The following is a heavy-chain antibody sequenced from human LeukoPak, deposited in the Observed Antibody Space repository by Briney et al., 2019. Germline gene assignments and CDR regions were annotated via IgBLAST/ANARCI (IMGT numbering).Heavy chain of an antibody. J-gene: IGHJ5*02. CDR3: AAQSSTSGWFDL. Sequence: GGSLRLSCAASGLTFSRYSMNWVRQAPVKGLEWVSSISYSSSYIYYADSVKGRCTISRDNAKNSLYLQMNSLRAEDTAVYYCAAQSSTSGWFDLWGQGTLVTVSS. V-gene: IGHV3-21*01. D-gene: IGHD6-6*01. CDR2: ISYSSSYI. CDR1: GLTFSRYS.